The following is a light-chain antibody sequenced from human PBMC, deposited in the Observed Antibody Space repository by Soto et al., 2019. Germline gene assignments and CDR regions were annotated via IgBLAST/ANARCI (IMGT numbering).Light chain of an antibody. Sequence: DLQMTQSPSSVSASVGDGVTITCRASQGISTSLGWYQQKPGKAPKLLIYAASSLQSGVPSRFSGTGSGIDFTLTISSLQPEDFATYYCQQTNSFPLTFGGGTKVEIK. V-gene: IGKV1D-12*01. J-gene: IGKJ4*01. CDR3: QQTNSFPLT. CDR1: QGISTS. CDR2: AAS.